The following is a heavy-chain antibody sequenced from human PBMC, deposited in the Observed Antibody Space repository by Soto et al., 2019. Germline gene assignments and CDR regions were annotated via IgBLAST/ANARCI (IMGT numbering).Heavy chain of an antibody. CDR2: IYYSGET. V-gene: IGHV4-39*01. CDR1: GVSISGTSYY. CDR3: ARQGSF. D-gene: IGHD3-16*02. J-gene: IGHJ1*01. Sequence: SETLSLTCTVSGVSISGTSYYWGWIRQTPAKGLEWIGTIYYSGETFYNPSLKSRVTISIDTSKNHFSLNLTSVTAADTAIYYCARQGSFWGQGALVTVSS.